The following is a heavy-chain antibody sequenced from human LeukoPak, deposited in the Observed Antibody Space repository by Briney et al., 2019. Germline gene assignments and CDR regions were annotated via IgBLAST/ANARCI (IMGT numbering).Heavy chain of an antibody. J-gene: IGHJ4*02. V-gene: IGHV1-69*06. Sequence: SVKVSCKASGGTFSSYAISWVRQAPGQGLEWMGGIIPIFGTANYAQKFQGRVTITADKSTGTAYMELSSLRSEDTAVYYCARDCGSWYEGCYFDYWGQGTLVTVSS. CDR3: ARDCGSWYEGCYFDY. D-gene: IGHD6-13*01. CDR1: GGTFSSYA. CDR2: IIPIFGTA.